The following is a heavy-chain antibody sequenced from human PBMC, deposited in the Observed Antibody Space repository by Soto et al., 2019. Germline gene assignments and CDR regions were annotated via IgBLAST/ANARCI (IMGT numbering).Heavy chain of an antibody. D-gene: IGHD6-13*01. CDR1: NGSISNFY. Sequence: SEALSITCTVSNGSISNFYWNWIRQSAGKGLXWIGXFXGXGXAXYXXXXRSRVTMSVDTSKNQFSLKVNSVTGADTAVYYCARSSHKESWFDPWGQGTLVTVSS. J-gene: IGHJ5*02. CDR2: FXGXGXA. V-gene: IGHV4-4*07. CDR3: ARSSHKESWFDP.